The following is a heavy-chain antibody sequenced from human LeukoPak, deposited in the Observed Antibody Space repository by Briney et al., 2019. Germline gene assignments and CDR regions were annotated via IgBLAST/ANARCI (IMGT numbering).Heavy chain of an antibody. CDR1: RDTFTSYG. CDR3: ARGKDLWGYCSGGSCYCFDY. D-gene: IGHD2-15*01. Sequence: ASVKVSCKASRDTFTSYGISWVRQAPGQGLEWMGWISAYNGNTNYAQKLQGRVTMTTDTSTSTAYMELRSLRSDDTAVYYCARGKDLWGYCSGGSCYCFDYWGQGTLVTVSS. CDR2: ISAYNGNT. J-gene: IGHJ4*02. V-gene: IGHV1-18*01.